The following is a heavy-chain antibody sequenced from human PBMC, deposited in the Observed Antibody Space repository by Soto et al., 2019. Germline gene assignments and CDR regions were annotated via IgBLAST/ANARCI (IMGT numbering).Heavy chain of an antibody. D-gene: IGHD1-26*01. J-gene: IGHJ2*01. CDR3: AKKLGPSAFDL. Sequence: QVQLVQSGAEVKKPGSSMKVSSKASGGTFTDYTITWVRQAPGQGLEWMGRIIPVLDLSNYAQKFQGRVTITADKSTTTSYMELSGLTSEDTAVYYCAKKLGPSAFDLWGRGTLVTVSS. CDR1: GGTFTDYT. V-gene: IGHV1-69*02. CDR2: IIPVLDLS.